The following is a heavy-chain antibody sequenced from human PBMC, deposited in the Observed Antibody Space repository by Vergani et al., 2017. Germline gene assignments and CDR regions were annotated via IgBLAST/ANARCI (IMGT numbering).Heavy chain of an antibody. Sequence: EVQLVESGGGLVQPGGSLRLSCAASGFTFSSYEMNWVRQAPGKGLEWVGRIKSKTDGGTTDYAAPVKGRFTISRDDSKNTLYLQMNSLKTEDTAVYYCTTSIVGAANLDYWGQGTLVTVSS. V-gene: IGHV3-15*01. J-gene: IGHJ4*02. CDR1: GFTFSSYE. CDR2: IKSKTDGGTT. CDR3: TTSIVGAANLDY. D-gene: IGHD1-26*01.